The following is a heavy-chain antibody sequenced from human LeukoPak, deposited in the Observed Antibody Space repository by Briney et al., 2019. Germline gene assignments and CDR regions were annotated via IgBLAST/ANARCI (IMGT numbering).Heavy chain of an antibody. J-gene: IGHJ4*02. V-gene: IGHV3-30*18. CDR2: ISYDGSNK. Sequence: GRSLRLSCAASGFTFSSYGMHWVRQAPGKGLEWVAVISYDGSNKYYADSVKGRFTISRDNSKNTLYLQMNSLRAEDTAVYYCAKDPSRTSGSYYLDYWGQGTLVTVSS. CDR3: AKDPSRTSGSYYLDY. D-gene: IGHD1-26*01. CDR1: GFTFSSYG.